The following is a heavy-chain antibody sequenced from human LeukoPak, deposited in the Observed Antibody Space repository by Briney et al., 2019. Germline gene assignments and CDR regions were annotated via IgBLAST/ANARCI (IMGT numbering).Heavy chain of an antibody. CDR1: GFTFSSYA. CDR2: ISYDGSNK. Sequence: HPGGSLRLSCAASGFTFSSYAMHWVRQAPGKGLEWGAVISYDGSNKYYADSVKGRFTISRDNSKNTLYLQMNSLRAEDTAVYYCARDLTTVTWGDYWGQGTLVTVSS. V-gene: IGHV3-30-3*01. CDR3: ARDLTTVTWGDY. D-gene: IGHD4-17*01. J-gene: IGHJ4*02.